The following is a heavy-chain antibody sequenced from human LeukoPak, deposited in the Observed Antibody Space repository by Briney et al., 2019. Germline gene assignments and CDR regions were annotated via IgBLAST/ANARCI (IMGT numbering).Heavy chain of an antibody. J-gene: IGHJ4*02. D-gene: IGHD3-22*01. Sequence: GGSLRLSCAASGFTFSNYAMSWVRQAPGKGLEWVSAISGSGGSIYYADSVKGRFTISRDNSKNTLYLQMNSLRAEDTAVYYCAKSGYYDSSGFPNYFDYWGQGTLVTVSS. CDR2: ISGSGGSI. CDR3: AKSGYYDSSGFPNYFDY. V-gene: IGHV3-23*01. CDR1: GFTFSNYA.